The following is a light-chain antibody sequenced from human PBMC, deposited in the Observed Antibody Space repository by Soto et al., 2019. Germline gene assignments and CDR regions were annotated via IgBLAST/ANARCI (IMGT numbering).Light chain of an antibody. CDR3: QQRSNWPPS. J-gene: IGKJ3*01. CDR1: QSVSSY. Sequence: EIVLTQSPATLSLSPGERATLSCRASQSVSSYLACYQQKPGQAPRLLIYDASNRATGIPARFSGSGSGTDFTLTISSLEPEDCAVYYCQQRSNWPPSFGPGTKVDIK. CDR2: DAS. V-gene: IGKV3-11*01.